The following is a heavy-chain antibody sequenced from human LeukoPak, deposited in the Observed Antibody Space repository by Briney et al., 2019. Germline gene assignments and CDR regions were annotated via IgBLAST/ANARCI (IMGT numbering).Heavy chain of an antibody. V-gene: IGHV1-24*01. J-gene: IGHJ4*02. CDR3: ATGPYCSGGSCYSAPAPNFDY. Sequence: ASVKVSCKVSGYTLTELSMHWVRQAPGKGLEWMGGFDPEDGETIYAQKFQGRVTMTEDTSTDTAYMELSSLRSEDTAVYYCATGPYCSGGSCYSAPAPNFDYWGQGTLVTVSS. D-gene: IGHD2-15*01. CDR1: GYTLTELS. CDR2: FDPEDGET.